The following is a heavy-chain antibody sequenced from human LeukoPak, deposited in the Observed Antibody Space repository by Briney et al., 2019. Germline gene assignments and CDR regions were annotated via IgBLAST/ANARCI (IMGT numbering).Heavy chain of an antibody. CDR1: GFTFSSYE. D-gene: IGHD1-20*01. V-gene: IGHV3-48*03. CDR3: AGITGTQFDP. CDR2: ISSSGSTI. Sequence: GGSLRLSCAASGFTFSSYEMNWVRQAPGKGLEWVSYISSSGSTIYYADPVKGRFTISRDNAKNSLYLQMNSLRAEDTAVYYCAGITGTQFDPWGQGTLVTVSS. J-gene: IGHJ5*02.